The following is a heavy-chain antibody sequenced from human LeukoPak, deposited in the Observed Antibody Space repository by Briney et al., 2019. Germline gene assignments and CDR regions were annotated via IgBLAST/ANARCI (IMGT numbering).Heavy chain of an antibody. V-gene: IGHV3-23*01. J-gene: IGHJ4*02. Sequence: PGGSLRLSCAASGFTFSSYAMSCVRQAPGKGLEWVSAISGSGGSTYYADSVKGRFTISRDNSKNTLYLQMNSLRAEDTAVYYCARVHSSGSTSFDYWGQGTLVTVSS. CDR3: ARVHSSGSTSFDY. D-gene: IGHD6-19*01. CDR2: ISGSGGST. CDR1: GFTFSSYA.